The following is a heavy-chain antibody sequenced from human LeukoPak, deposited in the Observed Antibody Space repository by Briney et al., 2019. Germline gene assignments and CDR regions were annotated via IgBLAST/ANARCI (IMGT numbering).Heavy chain of an antibody. V-gene: IGHV4-38-2*02. J-gene: IGHJ4*02. CDR2: MYHSGST. CDR3: ARYDVWGSYRAFDY. D-gene: IGHD3-16*02. Sequence: PSETLSLTCTVSNYSISTDYYWGWIGQPPVKGLEWIGTMYHSGSTYYNPSLKSRVTISGDTSKNQFSLKLSSVTAADTAVYYCARYDVWGSYRAFDYWGQGTLVTVSS. CDR1: NYSISTDYY.